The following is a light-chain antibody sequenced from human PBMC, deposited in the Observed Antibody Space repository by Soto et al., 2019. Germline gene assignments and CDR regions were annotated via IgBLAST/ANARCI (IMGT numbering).Light chain of an antibody. CDR2: DAS. CDR3: QHYDNLLLT. V-gene: IGKV1-33*01. Sequence: DIQMTQSPSSLSASVGDRVTITCQASQDINTYLNWYQQKPGKAPNLLIYDASKLEKGVPSRFSGGGSGTDFTFTVTSLQPEDIATYFCQHYDNLLLTFGGGTKVEL. J-gene: IGKJ4*01. CDR1: QDINTY.